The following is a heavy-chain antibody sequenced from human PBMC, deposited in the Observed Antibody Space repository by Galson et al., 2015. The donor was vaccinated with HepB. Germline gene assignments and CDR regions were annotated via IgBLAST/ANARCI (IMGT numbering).Heavy chain of an antibody. Sequence: SLRLSCAASGFTFSSYGMHWVRQAPGKGLEWVAVISYDGSNKYYADSVKGRFTISRDNSKNTLYLQMNSLRAEDTAVYYCSALTLASLRLDYGDYVGDYWGQGTLVTVSS. CDR3: SALTLASLRLDYGDYVGDY. J-gene: IGHJ4*02. V-gene: IGHV3-30*03. D-gene: IGHD4-17*01. CDR1: GFTFSSYG. CDR2: ISYDGSNK.